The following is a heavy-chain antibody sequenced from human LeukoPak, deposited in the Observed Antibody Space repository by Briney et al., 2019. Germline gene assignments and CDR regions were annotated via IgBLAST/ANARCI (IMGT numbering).Heavy chain of an antibody. CDR2: INHSGST. D-gene: IGHD3-10*01. CDR1: GGSFSGYY. J-gene: IGHJ3*02. V-gene: IGHV4-34*01. CDR3: ARGRFFSLWFGEPYAFDI. Sequence: SETLSLTCAVYGGSFSGYYWSWIRQPPGKGLEWIGEINHSGSTNYNPSLKSRVTISVDTSKNQFSLKLSSVTAADTAVYYCARGRFFSLWFGEPYAFDIWGQGTMVTVSS.